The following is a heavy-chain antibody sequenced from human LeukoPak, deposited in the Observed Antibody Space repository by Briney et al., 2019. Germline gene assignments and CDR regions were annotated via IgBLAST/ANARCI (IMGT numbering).Heavy chain of an antibody. J-gene: IGHJ5*02. D-gene: IGHD2-8*01. CDR3: ASKRGLYAFFDP. CDR1: GGSISSSSYS. CDR2: IYYSGST. Sequence: SETLSLNCTVSGGSISSSSYSWGWIRQPPGQGLEWIGSIYYSGSTYYNPSLKSRVTISVDTSKNQFSLKLTSVTAADTAVYYCASKRGLYAFFDPWGQGTLVTVSS. V-gene: IGHV4-39*01.